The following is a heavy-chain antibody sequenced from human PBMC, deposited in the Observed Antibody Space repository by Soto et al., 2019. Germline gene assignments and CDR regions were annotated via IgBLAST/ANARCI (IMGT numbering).Heavy chain of an antibody. V-gene: IGHV3-23*01. D-gene: IGHD4-4*01. Sequence: EVQLLESGGGLVQPGGSLRLSCAASGFTFSSYAMSWVRQAPGKGLAWVSAISGGSESTYFADSVKGRFSISRDNSRNTLFLQVNSLRAEDTALYYCAKAFDYNYGGAGGHNDYWGQGTLVGVSS. CDR3: AKAFDYNYGGAGGHNDY. CDR1: GFTFSSYA. J-gene: IGHJ4*02. CDR2: ISGGSEST.